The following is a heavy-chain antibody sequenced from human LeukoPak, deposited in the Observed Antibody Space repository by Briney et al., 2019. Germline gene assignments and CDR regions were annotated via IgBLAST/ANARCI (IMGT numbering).Heavy chain of an antibody. CDR2: IDSDGRII. V-gene: IGHV3-74*01. Sequence: PGGSLRLSCAASGFIFSNYWMHWVRQPPGKGLLWVSRIDSDGRIITYADSVKGRFIISRDNAKHTLYLQMNSLRADDTAVYYCVRGLGDYWGQGTLVTVSS. D-gene: IGHD7-27*01. J-gene: IGHJ4*02. CDR1: GFIFSNYW. CDR3: VRGLGDY.